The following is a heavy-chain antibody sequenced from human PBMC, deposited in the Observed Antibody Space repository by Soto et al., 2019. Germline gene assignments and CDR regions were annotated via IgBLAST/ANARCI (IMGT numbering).Heavy chain of an antibody. CDR3: ARGTVLFDS. J-gene: IGHJ4*02. V-gene: IGHV4-4*02. Sequence: SETLSLTCVVSGVSITTRTWWTWVRQPPGKGLEWIGEIYHDGSIKSNLSLKSRVTMSVDKSKNHFSLKLSSVTAADTAVYFCARGTVLFDSWGQGTLVTVSS. CDR2: IYHDGSI. D-gene: IGHD2-21*02. CDR1: GVSITTRTW.